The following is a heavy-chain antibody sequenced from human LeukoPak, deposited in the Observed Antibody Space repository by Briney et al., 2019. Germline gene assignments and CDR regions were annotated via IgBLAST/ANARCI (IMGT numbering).Heavy chain of an antibody. CDR2: ISSSSSYI. Sequence: GGSLRLSCAASGFTFSSYSMNWVRQAPGKGLEWVSSISSSSSYIYYADSVKGRFTISRDNAKNSLYLQMNSLRAEDTAVYYCARDWGVRGVIPHPMHYGMDVWGKGTTVTVSS. CDR3: ARDWGVRGVIPHPMHYGMDV. J-gene: IGHJ6*04. V-gene: IGHV3-21*01. CDR1: GFTFSSYS. D-gene: IGHD3-10*01.